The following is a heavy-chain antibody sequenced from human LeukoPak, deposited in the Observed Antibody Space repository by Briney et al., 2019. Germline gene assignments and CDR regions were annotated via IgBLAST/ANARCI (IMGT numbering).Heavy chain of an antibody. Sequence: ASVKVSCKASGGTFSSYAISWVRQAPGQGLEWMGGIIPIFGTANYAQKFQGRVTITADESTSTAYMELSSLRSEDTAVYYCARSVGDYYYYGMDVWGQGTTVTVSS. CDR2: IIPIFGTA. D-gene: IGHD2-15*01. V-gene: IGHV1-69*13. CDR1: GGTFSSYA. J-gene: IGHJ6*02. CDR3: ARSVGDYYYYGMDV.